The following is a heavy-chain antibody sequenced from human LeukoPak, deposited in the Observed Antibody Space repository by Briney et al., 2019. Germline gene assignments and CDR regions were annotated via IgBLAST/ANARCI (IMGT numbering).Heavy chain of an antibody. CDR3: ARGGSSSGRFAD. CDR2: IKEDGSEK. J-gene: IGHJ4*02. Sequence: GGSLRLSCAASGFTFTSYWMSWVRQAPGKGLEWVANIKEDGSEKYYVDSVKGRFTISRDNANNTLYLQMNSLRAEDTAVYYYARGGSSSGRFADWGQQTLVTAAS. V-gene: IGHV3-7*01. CDR1: GFTFTSYW. D-gene: IGHD6-6*01.